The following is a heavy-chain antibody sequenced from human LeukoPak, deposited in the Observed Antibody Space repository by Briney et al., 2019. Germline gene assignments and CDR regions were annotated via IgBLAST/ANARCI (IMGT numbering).Heavy chain of an antibody. V-gene: IGHV4-59*01. J-gene: IGHJ5*02. CDR1: GGSISSYY. Sequence: SETLSLTCTVSGGSISSYYWSWIRQPPGKGLEWIGYIYYSGSTNYNPSLKSRVTISVDTSKHQFSLKLSSVTAADTAVYYCARVRGGYCSSTSCHNWFDPWGQGTLVTVSS. D-gene: IGHD2-2*01. CDR2: IYYSGST. CDR3: ARVRGGYCSSTSCHNWFDP.